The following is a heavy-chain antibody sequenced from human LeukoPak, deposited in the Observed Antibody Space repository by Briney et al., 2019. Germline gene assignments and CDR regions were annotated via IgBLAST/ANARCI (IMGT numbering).Heavy chain of an antibody. CDR1: GGSISSYY. Sequence: SETLSLTSTVSGGSISSYYWSWIRQPAGKRLEWIGRIYTSGSTNYNPSLKSRVTMSVDTFKNQFSLKLSSVTAADTAVYYCARDLVAVASQWFDPWGQGTLVTVSS. CDR3: ARDLVAVASQWFDP. J-gene: IGHJ5*02. V-gene: IGHV4-4*07. D-gene: IGHD6-19*01. CDR2: IYTSGST.